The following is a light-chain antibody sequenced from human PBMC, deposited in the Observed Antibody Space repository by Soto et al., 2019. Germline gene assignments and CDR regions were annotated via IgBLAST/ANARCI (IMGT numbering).Light chain of an antibody. V-gene: IGLV1-40*01. CDR3: QSYDSSLSSSV. J-gene: IGLJ2*01. CDR2: GNS. CDR1: SCNIGAGYD. Sequence: QPVLTQPPSVSGAPGQRVTISCTGSSCNIGAGYDVHWYQQLPGTAPKLLIYGNSNRPSGVPDRFSGSKSGTSASLAITGLQAADEADYYCQSYDSSLSSSVFGGGTQLTVL.